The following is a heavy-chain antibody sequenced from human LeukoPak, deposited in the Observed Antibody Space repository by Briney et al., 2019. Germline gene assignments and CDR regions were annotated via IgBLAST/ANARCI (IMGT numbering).Heavy chain of an antibody. CDR3: VRVDNYGNFFDY. CDR1: GFTFSNAW. Sequence: GGSLRLSCAASGFTFSNAWMSWVRQAPGKGLEWVGRSRNKANSYTTEYAASVKGRFTISRDGPESSLYLQINSLKTEDTAVYYCVRVDNYGNFFDYWGQGTLVTVSS. D-gene: IGHD5-24*01. CDR2: SRNKANSYTT. V-gene: IGHV3-72*01. J-gene: IGHJ4*02.